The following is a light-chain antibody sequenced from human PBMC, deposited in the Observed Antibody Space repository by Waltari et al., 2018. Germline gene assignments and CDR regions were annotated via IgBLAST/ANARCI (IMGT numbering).Light chain of an antibody. CDR1: QSSSDY. CDR3: QQSYS. Sequence: DIQMTQSPSSLSASVGDRVTSTCRASQSSSDYLNWYQQKPGKAPKLLSYAASTLQSGVPSRGSGSGSGTDFARTISSLQPEDFATYYCQQSYSFGQGTRLEIK. V-gene: IGKV1-39*01. CDR2: AAS. J-gene: IGKJ5*01.